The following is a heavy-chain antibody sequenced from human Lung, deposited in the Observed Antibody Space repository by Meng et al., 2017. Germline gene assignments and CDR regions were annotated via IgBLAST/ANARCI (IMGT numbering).Heavy chain of an antibody. CDR1: GGSFSDYF. J-gene: IGHJ4*02. D-gene: IGHD5-12*01. Sequence: QVPLQGWRARLLKPSETLSRTWFVSGGSFSDYFSSWIRQPPGKGLEWIGEMNHSGSTNNNPSLESRATISVDTSQNNLSLKLSSVTAADSAVDYCARGPSIMAHDFDYWGQGTLVTVSS. V-gene: IGHV4-34*04. CDR2: MNHSGST. CDR3: ARGPSIMAHDFDY.